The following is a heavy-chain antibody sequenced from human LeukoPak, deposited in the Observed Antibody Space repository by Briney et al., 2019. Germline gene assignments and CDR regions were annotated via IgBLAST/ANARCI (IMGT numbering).Heavy chain of an antibody. CDR2: IGIDSGNT. V-gene: IGHV3-48*01. CDR1: GFTFSDYS. J-gene: IGHJ4*02. Sequence: GGSLRLSCAASGFTFSDYSMNWVRQAPGKGLEWISYIGIDSGNTNYADSVKGRFTISRDKAKNSLYLQMNSLRVEDTAVYYCARDYKYAFDNWGQGTLVTVSS. CDR3: ARDYKYAFDN. D-gene: IGHD5-24*01.